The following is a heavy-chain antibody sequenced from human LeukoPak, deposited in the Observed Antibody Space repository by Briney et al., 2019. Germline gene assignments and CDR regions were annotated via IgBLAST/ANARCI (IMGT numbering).Heavy chain of an antibody. Sequence: ASVKVSCKASGYTFTSYGINWVRQAPGQGLERMGWISADNDNTNYAQKLQGRVTMTTDTSTSTAYMELRSLRSDDTAVYYCARVPESYSNYGLNDYWGQGTLVTVSS. D-gene: IGHD4-11*01. J-gene: IGHJ4*02. CDR1: GYTFTSYG. CDR2: ISADNDNT. CDR3: ARVPESYSNYGLNDY. V-gene: IGHV1-18*01.